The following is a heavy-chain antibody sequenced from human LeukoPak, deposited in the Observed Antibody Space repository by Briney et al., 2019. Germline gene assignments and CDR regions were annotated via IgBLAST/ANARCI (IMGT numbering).Heavy chain of an antibody. Sequence: PSETLSLTCTVSGASISSYYWSWIRQPPGKGLEWIGYIYYSGSTNYNPSLKSRVTISVDTSKNQFSLKLSSVTAADTAVYYCARDWNGSGKAAINYHYYYYMDVWGKGTTVTVSS. CDR3: ARDWNGSGKAAINYHYYYYMDV. J-gene: IGHJ6*03. CDR1: GASISSYY. V-gene: IGHV4-59*01. CDR2: IYYSGST. D-gene: IGHD3-10*01.